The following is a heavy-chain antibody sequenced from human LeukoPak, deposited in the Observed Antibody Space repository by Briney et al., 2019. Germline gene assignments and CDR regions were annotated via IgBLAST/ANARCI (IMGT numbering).Heavy chain of an antibody. J-gene: IGHJ3*02. CDR3: ARDLYGGAGDAFDI. CDR2: IYYSGST. D-gene: IGHD4/OR15-4a*01. V-gene: IGHV4-59*12. Sequence: SETLSLTCTVSGGSISSYYWSWIRQPPGKGLEWIGYIYYSGSTNYNLSLKSRVTISVDTSKNQFSLKLSSVTAADTAVYYCARDLYGGAGDAFDIWGQGTMVTVSS. CDR1: GGSISSYY.